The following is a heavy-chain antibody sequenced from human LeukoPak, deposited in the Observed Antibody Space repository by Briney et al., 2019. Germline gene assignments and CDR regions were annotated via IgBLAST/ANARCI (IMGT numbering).Heavy chain of an antibody. CDR2: AKQDGSET. V-gene: IGHV3-7*01. CDR1: GFSFSNYW. D-gene: IGHD3-22*01. CDR3: ARDLPSSGYWYRDAFDI. J-gene: IGHJ3*02. Sequence: PGGSLRLSCAASGFSFSNYWMSWVRRAPGKGLEWVGHAKQDGSETYYVDSVKGRFTVSRDNSKNSLFLQMNSLRVEDTAMYYCARDLPSSGYWYRDAFDIWGRGTMVTVSS.